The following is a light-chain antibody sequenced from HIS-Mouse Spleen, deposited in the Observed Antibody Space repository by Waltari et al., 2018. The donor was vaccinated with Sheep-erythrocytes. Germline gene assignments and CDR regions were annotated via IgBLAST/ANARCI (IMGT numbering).Light chain of an antibody. Sequence: QSVLTQPPSVSEAPRHRVTISCSGSSSNIGNNAVNWYQQLPGKAPHLLIYYDELLPSGVSDRVSGSKSGTSSSLASGGLQSEDEADYYWAEWDDSLNGWVFGGGTKLTVL. CDR2: YDE. J-gene: IGLJ3*02. V-gene: IGLV1-36*01. CDR3: AEWDDSLNGWV. CDR1: SSNIGNNA.